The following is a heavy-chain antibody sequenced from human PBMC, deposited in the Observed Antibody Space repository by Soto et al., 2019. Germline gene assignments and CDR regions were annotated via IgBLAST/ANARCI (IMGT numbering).Heavy chain of an antibody. CDR2: IHRSGGT. J-gene: IGHJ4*02. CDR3: ASREEARPF. CDR1: GGSINTDSW. Sequence: QVQLQESGPGLVSPLGTLSLTCAVSGGSINTDSWWTWVRQPPGKGLEWIGEIHRSGGTNYNSSLKSRVTISIDRSTNHFSLRLYSVTAADTAVYYCASREEARPFWGQGTLVTVSS. D-gene: IGHD6-6*01. V-gene: IGHV4-4*02.